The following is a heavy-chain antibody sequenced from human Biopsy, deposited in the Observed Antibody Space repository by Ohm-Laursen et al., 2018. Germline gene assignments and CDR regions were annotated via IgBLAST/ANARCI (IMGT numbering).Heavy chain of an antibody. CDR3: GNEVHGRDY. J-gene: IGHJ4*02. D-gene: IGHD2-15*01. V-gene: IGHV4-34*01. CDR1: GESFNGYY. CDR2: INHSGRT. Sequence: SQALSLTCIVYGESFNGYYWSWIRQTPGKGLEWIGEINHSGRTNYNPSLKSRVNISADKSNNQFSLKLTSVTSADTAVYFCGNEVHGRDYWGLGALVTVSS.